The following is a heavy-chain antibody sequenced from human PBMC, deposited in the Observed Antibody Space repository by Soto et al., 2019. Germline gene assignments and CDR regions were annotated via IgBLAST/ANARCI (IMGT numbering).Heavy chain of an antibody. CDR2: IYYSGST. Sequence: SETLSLTCTVSGGSISSYYWSWIRQPPGKGLEWIGYIYYSGSTNYNPSLKSRVTISVDTSKNQFSLKLSSVTAADTAVYYCAREYSSSSTVWFDPWGQGTLVTVSS. V-gene: IGHV4-59*01. J-gene: IGHJ5*02. CDR1: GGSISSYY. CDR3: AREYSSSSTVWFDP. D-gene: IGHD6-13*01.